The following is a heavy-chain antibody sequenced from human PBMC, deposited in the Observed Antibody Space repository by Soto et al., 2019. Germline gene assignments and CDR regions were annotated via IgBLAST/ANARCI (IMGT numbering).Heavy chain of an antibody. CDR1: GFIFSEST. V-gene: IGHV3-64D*06. J-gene: IGHJ4*02. CDR2: VSTSGRST. CDR3: VKQAHGLDGVAFDY. D-gene: IGHD2-15*01. Sequence: GGSLRLSCSASGFIFSESTIYWVRQVPGKGLEAISAVSTSGRSTYYADSVKDRFTISRDNSKNTLFLQMGSLGPEDTAIYYCVKQAHGLDGVAFDYWGQGTQVTVSS.